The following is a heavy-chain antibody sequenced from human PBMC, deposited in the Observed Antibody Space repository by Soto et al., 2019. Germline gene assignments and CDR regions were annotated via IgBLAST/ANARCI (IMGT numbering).Heavy chain of an antibody. CDR3: ASKVGATNFDY. V-gene: IGHV4-61*01. D-gene: IGHD1-26*01. J-gene: IGHJ4*02. CDR2: IYYSGST. CDR1: GGSVSSGSYY. Sequence: QVQLQESGPGLVKPSETLSLTCTVSGGSVSSGSYYWSWIRQPPGKGLEWIGYIYYSGSTNYNPSLKSRITISVDTSKNQFSLKRSSVTAADTAVYYCASKVGATNFDYWGQGTLVTVSS.